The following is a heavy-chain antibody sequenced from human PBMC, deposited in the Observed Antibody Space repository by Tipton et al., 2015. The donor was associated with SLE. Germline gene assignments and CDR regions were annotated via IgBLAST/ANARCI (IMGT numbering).Heavy chain of an antibody. CDR2: IYHCGST. J-gene: IGHJ3*02. Sequence: LRLSCAVSGYSISSGYYWGWIRQPPGKGLEWIGSIYHCGSTYYNPALKRRVTISVDTSKNQIFLKLSSATAAATAVYYCARELYYYDSSGYYYYDAFDIWGQGTMVTVSS. CDR1: GYSISSGYY. V-gene: IGHV4-38-2*02. D-gene: IGHD3-22*01. CDR3: ARELYYYDSSGYYYYDAFDI.